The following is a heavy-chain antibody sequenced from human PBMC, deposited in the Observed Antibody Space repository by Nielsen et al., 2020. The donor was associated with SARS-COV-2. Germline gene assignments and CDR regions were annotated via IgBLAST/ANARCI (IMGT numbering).Heavy chain of an antibody. Sequence: GESLKISCAASGFTFSSYGMHWVRQAPGKGLEWVAVISYDGSNKYYADSVKGRFTISRDNSKNTLYLQMNSLRAEDTAVYYCAKDGRAVVVTAIDYWGQGTLVTVSS. CDR2: ISYDGSNK. CDR1: GFTFSSYG. V-gene: IGHV3-30*18. D-gene: IGHD2-21*02. J-gene: IGHJ4*02. CDR3: AKDGRAVVVTAIDY.